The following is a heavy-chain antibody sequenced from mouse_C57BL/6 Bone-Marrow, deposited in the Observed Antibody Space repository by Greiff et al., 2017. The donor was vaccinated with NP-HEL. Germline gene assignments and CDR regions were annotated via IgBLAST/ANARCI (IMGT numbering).Heavy chain of an antibody. V-gene: IGHV1-63*01. CDR1: GYTFTNYW. J-gene: IGHJ2*01. CDR3: ARSNYSNPYYFDY. Sequence: VQLQQSGAELVRPGTSVKMSCKASGYTFTNYWIGWAKQRPGHGLEWIGDIYPGGGYTNYNEKFKGKATLTADKSSSTAYMQFSSLTSEDSAIYYCARSNYSNPYYFDYWGQGTTLTVSS. CDR2: IYPGGGYT. D-gene: IGHD2-5*01.